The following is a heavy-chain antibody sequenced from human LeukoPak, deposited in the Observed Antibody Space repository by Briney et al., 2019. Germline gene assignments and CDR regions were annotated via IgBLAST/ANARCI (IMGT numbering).Heavy chain of an antibody. J-gene: IGHJ4*02. D-gene: IGHD3-22*01. CDR2: ISAYNGNT. CDR3: ARGDFSSGNKGRYYFDY. CDR1: GYTFTSYG. Sequence: ASVKVSCKASGYTFTSYGISWVRQAPGQGLEWMGWISAYNGNTNYAQKLQGRVTMTTDTSTSTAYMELRSLRSDDTAVYYCARGDFSSGNKGRYYFDYWGQGTLVTVSS. V-gene: IGHV1-18*01.